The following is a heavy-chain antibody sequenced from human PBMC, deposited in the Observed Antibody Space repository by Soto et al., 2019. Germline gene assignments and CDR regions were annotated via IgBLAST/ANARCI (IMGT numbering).Heavy chain of an antibody. J-gene: IGHJ4*02. CDR3: ARDRSYYGSGRLDY. CDR1: NGSISSGGYY. Sequence: QVQLQESGPGLVKPSETLSLTCTVSNGSISSGGYYWSWIRQHPGKGLEWIGYVYYSGSTYYNPSRKSRGTRSVETSKNQFSVKLSSVTAGDTAVYYCARDRSYYGSGRLDYWGQGTLVTVSS. V-gene: IGHV4-31*03. D-gene: IGHD3-10*01. CDR2: VYYSGST.